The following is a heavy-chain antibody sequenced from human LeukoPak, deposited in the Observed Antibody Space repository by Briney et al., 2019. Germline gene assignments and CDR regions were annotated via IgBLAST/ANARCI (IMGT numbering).Heavy chain of an antibody. CDR3: AREMSGSYDFDY. Sequence: ASVKVSCKASGYTFTSYDINWVRQATGHGLEWMGWMNPNSGNTGYAQKFQGRVTMTRNTSISTAYMELSSLRSEDTAVYYCAREMSGSYDFDYWGQGTLVTVSS. CDR1: GYTFTSYD. CDR2: MNPNSGNT. J-gene: IGHJ4*02. V-gene: IGHV1-8*01. D-gene: IGHD1-26*01.